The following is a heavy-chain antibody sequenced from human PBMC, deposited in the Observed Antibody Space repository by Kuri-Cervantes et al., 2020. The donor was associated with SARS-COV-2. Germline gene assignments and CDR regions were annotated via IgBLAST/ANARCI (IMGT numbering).Heavy chain of an antibody. D-gene: IGHD6-19*01. CDR3: ARLYSSGWYWYFDL. V-gene: IGHV3-13*01. CDR2: IGTAGDT. J-gene: IGHJ2*01. CDR1: GFTFSSYD. Sequence: GESLKISCAASGFTFSSYDMHWVRQATGKGLEWVSAIGTAGDTYYPGSVKGRFTISRENAKNSLYLQMNSLRAGDTAVYYCARLYSSGWYWYFDLWGRGTLVTVSS.